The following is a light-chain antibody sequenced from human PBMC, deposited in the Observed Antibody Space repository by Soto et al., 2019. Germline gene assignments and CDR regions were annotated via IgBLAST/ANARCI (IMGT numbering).Light chain of an antibody. J-gene: IGKJ3*01. Sequence: DIQMTQSPSSLSASVGDRVTITCQASQDTSNYLNWYQQKPGKAPNLLIYATSNLQSGVPSRFSGSGSGTDFTLSINSLHPEDFATYYCQQTHTFPLTFGPGTKVDIK. CDR2: ATS. CDR3: QQTHTFPLT. CDR1: QDTSNY. V-gene: IGKV1-39*01.